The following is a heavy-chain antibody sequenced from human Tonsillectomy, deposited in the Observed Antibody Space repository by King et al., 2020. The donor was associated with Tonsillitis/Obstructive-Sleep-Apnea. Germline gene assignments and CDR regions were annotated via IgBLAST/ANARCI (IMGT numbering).Heavy chain of an antibody. CDR1: GYTFTSYY. J-gene: IGHJ4*02. D-gene: IGHD5-12*01. CDR2: INPSGGST. Sequence: QLVQSGAEVKKPGASVKVSCKASGYTFTSYYMHWVRQAPGQGLEWMGIINPSGGSTTYAQKFQGRVTMTRDTSTRTVYMELSSLRSEDTAVYYCAREGSGRFGYWGLGTLVTVSS. V-gene: IGHV1-46*01. CDR3: AREGSGRFGY.